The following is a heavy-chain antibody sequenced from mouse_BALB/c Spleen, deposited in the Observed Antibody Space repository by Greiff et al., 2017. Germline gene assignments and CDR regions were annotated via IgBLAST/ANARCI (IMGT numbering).Heavy chain of an antibody. CDR3: ARANRYDGVFDY. Sequence: EVQLVESGPGLVKPSQSLSLTCTVTGYSITSDYAWNWIRQFPGNKLEWMGYISYSGSTSYNPSLKSRISITRDTSKNQFFLQLNSVTTEDTATYYCARANRYDGVFDYWGQGTTLTVSS. CDR2: ISYSGST. J-gene: IGHJ2*01. CDR1: GYSITSDYA. V-gene: IGHV3-2*02. D-gene: IGHD2-14*01.